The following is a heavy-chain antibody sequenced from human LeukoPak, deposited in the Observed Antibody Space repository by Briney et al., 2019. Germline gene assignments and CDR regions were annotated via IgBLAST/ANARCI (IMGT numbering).Heavy chain of an antibody. Sequence: GASVKVSCKASGYTFTAYYIHWVRQAPGQGIEWMGWINPNSGGTNYAQNFQGRVTMTSDTSTYTTHMELSRLRSDDTAVYYCARSDVVVVTATTHFDYWGQGTLVTVSS. V-gene: IGHV1-2*02. CDR2: INPNSGGT. J-gene: IGHJ4*02. D-gene: IGHD2-15*01. CDR3: ARSDVVVVTATTHFDY. CDR1: GYTFTAYY.